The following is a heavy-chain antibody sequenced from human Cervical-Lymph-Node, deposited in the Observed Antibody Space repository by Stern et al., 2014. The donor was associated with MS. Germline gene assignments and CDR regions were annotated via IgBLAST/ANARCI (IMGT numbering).Heavy chain of an antibody. CDR3: ARGPYNRDFFEY. D-gene: IGHD1-1*01. CDR2: IIPGVGTA. Sequence: QVQLVQSGAEVRKPGSSVKVSCKASGGTFSRYGISWVRQAPGQGLEWMGGIIPGVGTADYAEQFQGRVTITADGSTSTAYMELSSLTSADTAVYYCARGPYNRDFFEYWGQGTLVTVSS. J-gene: IGHJ4*02. V-gene: IGHV1-69*01. CDR1: GGTFSRYG.